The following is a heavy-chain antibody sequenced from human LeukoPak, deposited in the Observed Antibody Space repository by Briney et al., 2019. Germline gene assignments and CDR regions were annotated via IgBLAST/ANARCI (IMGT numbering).Heavy chain of an antibody. CDR1: GDSISSSSYY. CDR3: ARSVLAVTTLYYFDY. D-gene: IGHD4-17*01. Sequence: TSETLSLTCTVSGDSISSSSYYWGWIRQPPGKGLEWIGSFYYTGSTYYNPSLKRRVTISVDTSNNQYSLKLSSVTAADTAVYYCARSVLAVTTLYYFDYWGQGTLVTVSS. V-gene: IGHV4-39*07. J-gene: IGHJ4*02. CDR2: FYYTGST.